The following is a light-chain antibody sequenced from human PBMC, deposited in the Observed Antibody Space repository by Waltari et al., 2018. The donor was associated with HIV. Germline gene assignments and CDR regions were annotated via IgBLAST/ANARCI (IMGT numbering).Light chain of an antibody. CDR1: KLGDKF. CDR3: QAWDSGSNWV. J-gene: IGLJ3*02. Sequence: SYELTQPPSVSVSPGQTANISCSGYKLGDKFVCWYQHKSGQSPVLVIYHDDDRPSGIHERFSGSNSGDTATLTISGTQPMDEADYYCQAWDSGSNWVFGGGTRLTGL. CDR2: HDD. V-gene: IGLV3-1*01.